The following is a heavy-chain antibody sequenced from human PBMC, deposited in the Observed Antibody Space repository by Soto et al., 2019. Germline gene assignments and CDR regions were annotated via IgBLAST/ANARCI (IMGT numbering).Heavy chain of an antibody. J-gene: IGHJ4*02. Sequence: ASVKVSCKVSGFTFTSSAMQWVRQARGQRLEWIGWIVVGSGHTNYAQKFQERVIITRDKSTNTAYMELSNLRSGDTAVYYCAAVQVAARAYFDYWGQGTLVTVSS. CDR2: IVVGSGHT. D-gene: IGHD6-6*01. CDR3: AAVQVAARAYFDY. CDR1: GFTFTSSA. V-gene: IGHV1-58*02.